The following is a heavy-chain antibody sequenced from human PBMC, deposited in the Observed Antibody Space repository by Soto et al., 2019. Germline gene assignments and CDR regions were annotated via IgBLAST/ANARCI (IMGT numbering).Heavy chain of an antibody. CDR2: ISSSSSYI. CDR3: ARDRDPLDSSGYYYYYGMDV. V-gene: IGHV3-21*01. CDR1: GFTFSSYS. D-gene: IGHD3-22*01. Sequence: EVQLVESGGGLVKPGGSLRLSCAASGFTFSSYSMNWVRQAPGKGLEWVSSISSSSSYIYYADSVKGRFTISRDNAKNSLYLQMNSLRAEDTAVYYCARDRDPLDSSGYYYYYGMDVWGQGTTVTXSS. J-gene: IGHJ6*02.